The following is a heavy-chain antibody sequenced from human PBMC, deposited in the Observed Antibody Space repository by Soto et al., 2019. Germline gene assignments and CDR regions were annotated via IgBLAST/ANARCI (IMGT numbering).Heavy chain of an antibody. CDR2: ISPDGGTE. Sequence: QVQLVESGGGVVPPGRSLRLSCAASGFTFSDHAMHWVRQAPGKGLEWVAVISPDGGTEGQADSVKGRFAISRDNSNNTVFLEMNSLTREDTAVYYCARRFLGWFNNGLDVWGQGTTVTVSS. D-gene: IGHD3-3*01. V-gene: IGHV3-30*09. CDR1: GFTFSDHA. CDR3: ARRFLGWFNNGLDV. J-gene: IGHJ6*02.